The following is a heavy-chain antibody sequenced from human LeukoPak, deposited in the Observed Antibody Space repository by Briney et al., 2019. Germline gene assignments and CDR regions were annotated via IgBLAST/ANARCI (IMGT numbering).Heavy chain of an antibody. J-gene: IGHJ6*03. CDR1: GGSFSGYY. Sequence: PSETLSLTCAVYGGSFSGYYWSWIRQPPGKGLEWIGEINHSGSTNYNPSLKSRVTISVDTSKNQFSLKLSSVTAADTAVYYCARGAQWNDYGGYSHYMDVWGKGTTVTVSS. CDR3: ARGAQWNDYGGYSHYMDV. CDR2: INHSGST. D-gene: IGHD4-23*01. V-gene: IGHV4-34*01.